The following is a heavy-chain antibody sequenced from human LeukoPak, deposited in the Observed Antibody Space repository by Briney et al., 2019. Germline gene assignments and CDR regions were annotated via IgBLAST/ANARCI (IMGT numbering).Heavy chain of an antibody. Sequence: PSETLSLTCTASGGSISSSSYYWGWIRQPPGKGLELIGSIYYSGSTYYNPSLKSRVTISVDTSKTQFSLKLSSVTAADTAVYYCARQSYYYDSSGSYYYMDVWGNGTTVTVSS. J-gene: IGHJ6*03. CDR3: ARQSYYYDSSGSYYYMDV. D-gene: IGHD3-22*01. V-gene: IGHV4-39*01. CDR1: GGSISSSSYY. CDR2: IYYSGST.